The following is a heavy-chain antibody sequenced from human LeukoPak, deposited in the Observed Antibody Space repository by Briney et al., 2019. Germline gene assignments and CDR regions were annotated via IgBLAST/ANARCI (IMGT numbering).Heavy chain of an antibody. CDR1: GFTVSSNY. CDR2: IYSGGST. V-gene: IGHV3-53*01. Sequence: GGSLRLSCAASGFTVSSNYMTWVRQAPGKGLEWVSVIYSGGSTYYAGSVKGRFTISRDNSKTTLYLQMNSLRAEDTAVYYCARRYYDSSGYNSVDYWGQGTLVTVSS. J-gene: IGHJ4*02. D-gene: IGHD3-22*01. CDR3: ARRYYDSSGYNSVDY.